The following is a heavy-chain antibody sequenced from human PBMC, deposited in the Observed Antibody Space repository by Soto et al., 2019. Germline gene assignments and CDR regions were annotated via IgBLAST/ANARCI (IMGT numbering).Heavy chain of an antibody. CDR3: ANLLGYCSGGSCYNQPFDY. CDR1: GFTFSSYA. J-gene: IGHJ4*02. V-gene: IGHV3-23*01. D-gene: IGHD2-15*01. Sequence: GGSLRLSCAASGFTFSSYAMSWVRQAPGKGLEWVSAISGSGGSTYYADSVKGRFTISRDNSKNTLYLQMNSLRAEDTAVYYCANLLGYCSGGSCYNQPFDYWGQGTLVTV. CDR2: ISGSGGST.